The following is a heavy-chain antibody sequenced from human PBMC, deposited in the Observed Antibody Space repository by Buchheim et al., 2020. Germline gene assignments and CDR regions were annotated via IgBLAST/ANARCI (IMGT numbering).Heavy chain of an antibody. Sequence: QLQLQESGPGLVKPSETLSLTCTVSGGSISSSSYYWGWIRQPPGKGLEWIGSIYYSGTTYYNPSLKSRVTISLDTYKTPFSLKLTSVTAADTAVYYCARTVGLPGDFDYWGQGTL. CDR1: GGSISSSSYY. D-gene: IGHD5-12*01. V-gene: IGHV4-39*07. CDR2: IYYSGTT. CDR3: ARTVGLPGDFDY. J-gene: IGHJ4*02.